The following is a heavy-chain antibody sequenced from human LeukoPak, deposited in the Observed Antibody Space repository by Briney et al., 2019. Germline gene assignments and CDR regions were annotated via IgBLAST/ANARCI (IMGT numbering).Heavy chain of an antibody. CDR1: GFTFSSYT. V-gene: IGHV3-21*01. Sequence: GRSLRLSCAASGFTFSSYTMNWVRQAPGKGLEWVSSISSSGTYIYYADSLKGRFTISRDNAKNSLYLQMNSLRAEDTAVYFCARDEGYYFDYWGQGTLVTVSS. CDR2: ISSSGTYI. CDR3: ARDEGYYFDY. J-gene: IGHJ4*02.